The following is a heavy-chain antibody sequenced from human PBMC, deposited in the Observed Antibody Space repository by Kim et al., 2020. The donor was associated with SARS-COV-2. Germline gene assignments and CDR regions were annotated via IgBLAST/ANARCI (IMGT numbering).Heavy chain of an antibody. CDR3: ANTGGQGSFYGMDV. V-gene: IGHV4-39*01. CDR2: VVYGGST. Sequence: SETLSLTCTVSGGYINSNTYFWVWIRQPPGKGLGCWGSVVYGGSTYYNPSLKSRVTVSVDTSKSQFFLKLTSVTAADTAIYYCANTGGQGSFYGMDVWGQGTSVTVSS. J-gene: IGHJ6*02. D-gene: IGHD6-13*01. CDR1: GGYINSNTYF.